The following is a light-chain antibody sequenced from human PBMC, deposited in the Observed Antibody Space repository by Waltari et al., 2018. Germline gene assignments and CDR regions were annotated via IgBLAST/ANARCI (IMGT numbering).Light chain of an antibody. CDR1: SGSIATHY. Sequence: NLMLTQPHSVSESPGKTVTISCTPSSGSIATHYVQWYQQRPGGSPTTAIYAGNQRPYVVPDPFSGSIDTSSDAASLTISGLRPEDEADYYCQSYDNNNPVVFGGGTKLIVL. J-gene: IGLJ2*01. CDR2: AGN. CDR3: QSYDNNNPVV. V-gene: IGLV6-57*01.